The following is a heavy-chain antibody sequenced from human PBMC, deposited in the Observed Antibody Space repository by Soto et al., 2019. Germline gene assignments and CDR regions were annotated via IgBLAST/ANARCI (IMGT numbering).Heavy chain of an antibody. CDR2: INGGDGYT. CDR1: GYTFTNYA. J-gene: IGHJ4*02. D-gene: IGHD6-25*01. V-gene: IGHV1-3*01. CDR3: ARDWQTSGFDY. Sequence: QVQLVQSETEVKKPGASVKISCKASGYTFTNYAIHWVRQAPGQGLECMGWINGGDGYTKYSQKFQDRVTITKDTSASTVYMELSILTSEDTAVYYCARDWQTSGFDYWGQGTLVTVSS.